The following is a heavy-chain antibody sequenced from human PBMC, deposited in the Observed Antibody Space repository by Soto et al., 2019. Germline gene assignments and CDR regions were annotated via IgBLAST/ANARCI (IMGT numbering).Heavy chain of an antibody. V-gene: IGHV5-10-1*01. CDR1: GYTFSTSW. Sequence: GESLKISCKGSGYTFSTSWISWVRQMPGKGLEWMGRIDPSDSYINYSPSFQGHVSISADKSISTAYLQWSSLKASDTAIYYCDRKVRYSASSGYDYDALDVWGQGTKVTVSS. CDR3: DRKVRYSASSGYDYDALDV. J-gene: IGHJ3*01. D-gene: IGHD3-22*01. CDR2: IDPSDSYI.